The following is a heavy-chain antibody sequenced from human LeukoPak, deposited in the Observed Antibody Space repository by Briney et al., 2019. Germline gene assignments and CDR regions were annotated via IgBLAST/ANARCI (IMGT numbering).Heavy chain of an antibody. CDR1: GYTFTSYD. CDR2: MNPNSGNR. V-gene: IGHV1-8*01. Sequence: GASVKVSCKASGYTFTSYDINWVRQAPGQGLEWMGWMNPNSGNRRYAQSFQGRVIMTTDTSINTAYMELSSLASQDTAIYFCARAGVAATGLDYWSQGTLVTVSS. J-gene: IGHJ4*02. CDR3: ARAGVAATGLDY. D-gene: IGHD2-15*01.